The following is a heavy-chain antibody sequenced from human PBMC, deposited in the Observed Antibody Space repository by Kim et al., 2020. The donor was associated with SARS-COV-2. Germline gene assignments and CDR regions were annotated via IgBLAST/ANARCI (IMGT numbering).Heavy chain of an antibody. CDR3: ARGDLSTTAIDDNWFDP. Sequence: PSVKFSCKASGYTFTSYYMHWVRQAPGQGLEWMGIINPSGGSTSYAQKFQGRVTMTRDTSTSTVYMELSSLRSEDTAVYYCARGDLSTTAIDDNWFDPWGQGTLVTVSS. CDR1: GYTFTSYY. D-gene: IGHD2-21*02. V-gene: IGHV1-46*01. CDR2: INPSGGST. J-gene: IGHJ5*02.